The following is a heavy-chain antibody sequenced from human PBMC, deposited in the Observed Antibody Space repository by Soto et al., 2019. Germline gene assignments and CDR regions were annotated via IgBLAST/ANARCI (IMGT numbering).Heavy chain of an antibody. V-gene: IGHV4-30-4*01. J-gene: IGHJ4*02. D-gene: IGHD6-6*01. CDR2: IYYSGST. CDR1: GGSISSGDYY. Sequence: SETLSLTCTVSGGSISSGDYYWSWIRQPPGKGLEWIGYIYYSGSTYYNPSLKSRVTISVDTSKNQFSLKLSSVTAADTAVYYCARDGSSSEVDYWGQGTLVTVS. CDR3: ARDGSSSEVDY.